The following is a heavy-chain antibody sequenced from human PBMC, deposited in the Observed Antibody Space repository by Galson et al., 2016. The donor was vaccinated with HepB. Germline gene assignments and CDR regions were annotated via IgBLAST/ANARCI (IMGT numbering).Heavy chain of an antibody. V-gene: IGHV5-51*01. D-gene: IGHD5-24*01. CDR1: EYSFTNYW. CDR2: IYPGDSDT. Sequence: QSGAEVKKPGESLKISCKGSEYSFTNYWIGWVRQMPGKGLEWMGIIYPGDSDTIYNPSFRGQVTMSADNSMSTAYLQWASLRASDTAIYYCARPKFEKQMAGGYDLWGQGTLVTVSS. J-gene: IGHJ5*02. CDR3: ARPKFEKQMAGGYDL.